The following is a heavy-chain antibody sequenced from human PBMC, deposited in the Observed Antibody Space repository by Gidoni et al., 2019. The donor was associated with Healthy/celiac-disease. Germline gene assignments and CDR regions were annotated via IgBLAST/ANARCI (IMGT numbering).Heavy chain of an antibody. CDR1: GFTFSDYY. Sequence: QVQLVESGGGLVKPGGSLRLSCAASGFTFSDYYMSWIRQAPGKGLGWVSYISSSGSTIYYADSVKGRFTISRDNAKNSLYLQMNSLRAEDTAVYYCARGGEPSRDYYDSSSVVFDYWGQGTLVTVSS. CDR3: ARGGEPSRDYYDSSSVVFDY. J-gene: IGHJ4*02. D-gene: IGHD3-22*01. V-gene: IGHV3-11*01. CDR2: ISSSGSTI.